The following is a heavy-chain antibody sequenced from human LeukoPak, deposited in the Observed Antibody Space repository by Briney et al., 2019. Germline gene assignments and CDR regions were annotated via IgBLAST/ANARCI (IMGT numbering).Heavy chain of an antibody. D-gene: IGHD3-3*01. Sequence: SVKVSCKASGFTFTSSAMQWVRQPRGQRLDWIGWIVVGSGNTNYAHKFQERVTITRDMSTSTAYMELSSLRSEDTAVYYCAAVSLRFLEWSTDAFDIWGQGTMVTVSS. J-gene: IGHJ3*02. CDR3: AAVSLRFLEWSTDAFDI. V-gene: IGHV1-58*02. CDR2: IVVGSGNT. CDR1: GFTFTSSA.